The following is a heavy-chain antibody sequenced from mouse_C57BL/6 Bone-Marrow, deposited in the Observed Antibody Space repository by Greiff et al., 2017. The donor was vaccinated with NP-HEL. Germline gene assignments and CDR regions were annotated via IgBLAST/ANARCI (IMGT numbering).Heavy chain of an antibody. CDR2: INPNNGGT. Sequence: EVQLQQSGPELVKPGASVKISCKASGYTFTDYYMNWVKQSHGKSLEWIGDINPNNGGTSYNQQFKGKATLTVDKSSSTAYMELRSLTSEDSAVYYGARRGDGYSFAYWGQGTLVTVSA. CDR1: GYTFTDYY. CDR3: ARRGDGYSFAY. D-gene: IGHD2-3*01. V-gene: IGHV1-26*01. J-gene: IGHJ3*01.